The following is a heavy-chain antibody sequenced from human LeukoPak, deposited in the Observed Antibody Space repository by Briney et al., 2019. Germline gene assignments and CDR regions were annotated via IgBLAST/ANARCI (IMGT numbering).Heavy chain of an antibody. J-gene: IGHJ4*02. CDR2: ISYDGSNK. V-gene: IGHV3-30*18. D-gene: IGHD1-26*01. CDR3: AKDPSGSYHY. Sequence: GGSLRLSCAASGFTFSSYGMHGVRQAPGKGLEWVAVISYDGSNKYYADSVKGRFTISRDNSKNTLYLQMNSLRAEDTAVYYCAKDPSGSYHYWGQGTLVTVSS. CDR1: GFTFSSYG.